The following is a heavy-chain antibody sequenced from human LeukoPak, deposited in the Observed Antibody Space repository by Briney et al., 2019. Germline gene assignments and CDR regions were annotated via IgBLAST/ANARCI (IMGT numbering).Heavy chain of an antibody. J-gene: IGHJ4*02. CDR2: IYPRDGST. V-gene: IGHV1-46*01. Sequence: ASVKVSCKASGYTFTSNYIHWVRQAPGQGLEWMGMIYPRDGSTSYAQKFQGRVAVTRDTSTSTVHMELSGLRSEDTAVYYCARDQEGFDYWGQGTLVTVSS. CDR3: ARDQEGFDY. CDR1: GYTFTSNY.